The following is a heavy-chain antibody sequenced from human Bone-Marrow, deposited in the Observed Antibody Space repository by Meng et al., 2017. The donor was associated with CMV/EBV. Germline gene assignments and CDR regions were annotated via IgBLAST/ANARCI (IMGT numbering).Heavy chain of an antibody. CDR3: ARAKWERATTPTLGY. J-gene: IGHJ4*02. Sequence: ASVKVSCKAAGYTFTSYGISWVRQAPGQGLEWMGWISAYNGNTNYAQKLQGRVTMTTDTSTSTAYMELRSLGSDDTAVYYCARAKWERATTPTLGYWGQGTLVTVSS. D-gene: IGHD1-26*01. CDR1: GYTFTSYG. CDR2: ISAYNGNT. V-gene: IGHV1-18*01.